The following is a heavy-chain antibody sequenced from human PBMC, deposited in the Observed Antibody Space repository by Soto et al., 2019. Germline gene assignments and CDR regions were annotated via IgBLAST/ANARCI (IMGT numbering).Heavy chain of an antibody. Sequence: PGGSLRLSCAASGFTFSSYAMSWVRQAPGKGLEWVSAISGSGGSTYYADSVKGRFTISRDNSKNTLYLQMNSLRAEDTAVYYCAKALFRSYYYYYMDVWGKGTTVTVSS. V-gene: IGHV3-23*01. CDR3: AKALFRSYYYYYMDV. CDR1: GFTFSSYA. CDR2: ISGSGGST. J-gene: IGHJ6*03.